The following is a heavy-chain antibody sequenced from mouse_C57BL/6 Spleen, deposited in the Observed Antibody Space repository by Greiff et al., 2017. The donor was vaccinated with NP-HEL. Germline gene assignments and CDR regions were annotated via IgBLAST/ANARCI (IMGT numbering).Heavy chain of an antibody. D-gene: IGHD2-14*01. J-gene: IGHJ4*01. CDR2: IDPSDSYT. V-gene: IGHV1-50*01. CDR3: ARKGSVRRAMDY. CDR1: GYTFTSYW. Sequence: QVQLQQPGAELVKPGASVKLSCKASGYTFTSYWMQWVKQRPGQGLEWIGEIDPSDSYTNYNQKFKGKATLTVDTSSSTAYMQLSSLTSEDSAVYYCARKGSVRRAMDYWGQGTSVTVSS.